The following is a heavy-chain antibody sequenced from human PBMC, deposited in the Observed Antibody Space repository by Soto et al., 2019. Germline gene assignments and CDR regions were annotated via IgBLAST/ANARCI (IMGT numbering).Heavy chain of an antibody. CDR2: ISSSSSTI. Sequence: GGSLRLSCAASGFTFSSYSMNWVRQAPGKGLEWVSYISSSSSTIYYADSVKGRFTISRDNAKNSLYLQMNSLRAEDTAVYYCAVGQGDYDILTGYYSPPYDAFDIWGQGTMVTVSS. V-gene: IGHV3-48*01. D-gene: IGHD3-9*01. CDR3: AVGQGDYDILTGYYSPPYDAFDI. CDR1: GFTFSSYS. J-gene: IGHJ3*02.